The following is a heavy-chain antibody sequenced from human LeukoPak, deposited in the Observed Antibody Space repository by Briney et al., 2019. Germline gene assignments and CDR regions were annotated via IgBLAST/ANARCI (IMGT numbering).Heavy chain of an antibody. Sequence: SETLSLTCTVSSGSISSYYWSWIRQPPGKGLEWIGYIYYSGSTNYNPSLKSRVTISVDTSKNQFSLKLSSVTAADTAVYYCARARSSWFDYWGQGTLVTVSS. D-gene: IGHD6-13*01. CDR1: SGSISSYY. V-gene: IGHV4-59*01. CDR3: ARARSSWFDY. CDR2: IYYSGST. J-gene: IGHJ4*02.